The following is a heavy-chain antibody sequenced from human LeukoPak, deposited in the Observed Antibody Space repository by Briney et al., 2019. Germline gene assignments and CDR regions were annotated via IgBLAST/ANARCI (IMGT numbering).Heavy chain of an antibody. Sequence: PSETLSLTCTVSGGSISSYYWSWIRQPPGKGLEWIGYIYYSGSTNYNPSLKSRVTISVDTSKNQFSLKLSSVTAADTAVYYCARGGRRITMIVVVSDAFDIWGQGTMVTASS. CDR2: IYYSGST. J-gene: IGHJ3*02. CDR1: GGSISSYY. V-gene: IGHV4-59*01. CDR3: ARGGRRITMIVVVSDAFDI. D-gene: IGHD3-22*01.